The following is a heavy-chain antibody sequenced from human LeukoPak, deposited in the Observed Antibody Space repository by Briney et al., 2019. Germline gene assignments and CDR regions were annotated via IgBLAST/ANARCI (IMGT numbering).Heavy chain of an antibody. CDR3: ARVESQSVVGAIATPLDP. D-gene: IGHD1-26*01. V-gene: IGHV1-69*04. J-gene: IGHJ5*02. CDR1: GGTFSSYA. CDR2: IIPILGIA. Sequence: ASVKVSCKASGGTFSSYAISWVRQAPGQGLEWMGRIIPILGIADYAQKFQGRVTITADKSTSTAYMELSSLRSEDTAVYYCARVESQSVVGAIATPLDPWGQGTLVTVSS.